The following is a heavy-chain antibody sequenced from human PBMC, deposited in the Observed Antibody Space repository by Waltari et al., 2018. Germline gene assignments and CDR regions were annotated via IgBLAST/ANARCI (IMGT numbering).Heavy chain of an antibody. CDR3: ARDQVTTVTPIPPDY. D-gene: IGHD4-17*01. J-gene: IGHJ4*02. Sequence: QVQLVQSGAEVKKPGSSVKVSCKASGGTFSSYAISWVRQAPGQGLEWMGRSIPMLGIANSEQKCQGRVTITADKSTSTAYMELSSLRSEDTAVYYCARDQVTTVTPIPPDYWGQGTLVTVSS. CDR1: GGTFSSYA. CDR2: SIPMLGIA. V-gene: IGHV1-69*04.